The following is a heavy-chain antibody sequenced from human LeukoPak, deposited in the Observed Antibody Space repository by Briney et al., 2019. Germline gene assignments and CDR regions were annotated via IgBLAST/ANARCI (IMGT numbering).Heavy chain of an antibody. CDR2: ISGSGGST. CDR1: GFTFSNYV. CDR3: AKDDYGDWNPVDY. D-gene: IGHD4-17*01. J-gene: IGHJ4*02. V-gene: IGHV3-23*01. Sequence: GGSLRLSCAASGFTFSNYVMSWVRQAPGKGLEWVSGISGSGGSTYYADSVKGRFTVSRGNSKNTLDLQMNSLRAEDTAIYYCAKDDYGDWNPVDYWGQGTLVTVSS.